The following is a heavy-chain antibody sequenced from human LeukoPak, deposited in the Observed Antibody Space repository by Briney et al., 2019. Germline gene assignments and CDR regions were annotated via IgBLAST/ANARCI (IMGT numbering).Heavy chain of an antibody. CDR3: HATTRSRGFDY. CDR1: GFTFSSYW. D-gene: IGHD1/OR15-1a*01. Sequence: PGGSLRLSCAASGFTFSSYWMSWVRQAPGKGLEWVANIRQDGSVQNYVDSVKGRFTISRDNPKNSVYLQMSSLRAEDTAVYYCHATTRSRGFDYWGQGTLVTDSS. CDR2: IRQDGSVQ. V-gene: IGHV3-7*01. J-gene: IGHJ4*02.